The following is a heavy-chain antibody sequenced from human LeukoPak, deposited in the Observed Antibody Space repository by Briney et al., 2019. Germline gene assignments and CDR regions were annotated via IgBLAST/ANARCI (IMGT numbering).Heavy chain of an antibody. CDR2: INSGSRYI. Sequence: GGSLRLSCAASGFTFSTYAMNWVRQAPGKGLEWVSSINSGSRYIYYADSVKGRFTISRDNAKNSLYLQMNSLRAEDTAVYYCARDKATWIQLWYYYYYYMDVWGKGTTVTVSS. V-gene: IGHV3-21*01. J-gene: IGHJ6*03. CDR1: GFTFSTYA. CDR3: ARDKATWIQLWYYYYYYMDV. D-gene: IGHD5-18*01.